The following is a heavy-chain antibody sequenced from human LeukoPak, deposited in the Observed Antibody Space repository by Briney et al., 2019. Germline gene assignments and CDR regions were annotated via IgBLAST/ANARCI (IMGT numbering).Heavy chain of an antibody. J-gene: IGHJ5*02. CDR1: GGSISSSSYY. Sequence: SETLSLTCTVSGGSISSSSYYWGWIRQPPGKGLEWIGSIYHSGSTYYNPSLKSRVTISVDTSKNQFSLKLSSVTAADTAVYYCARVKLDTYYNFWSGYDYNNWFDPWGQGTLVTVSS. CDR3: ARVKLDTYYNFWSGYDYNNWFDP. CDR2: IYHSGST. V-gene: IGHV4-39*07. D-gene: IGHD3-3*01.